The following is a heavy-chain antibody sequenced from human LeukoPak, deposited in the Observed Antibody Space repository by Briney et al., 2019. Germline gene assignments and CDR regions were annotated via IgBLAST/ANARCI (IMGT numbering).Heavy chain of an antibody. CDR1: GFTFSSYG. V-gene: IGHV3-30*02. D-gene: IGHD1-1*01. CDR2: IRYDGTNK. CDR3: ATDPGTSNYYYYYVDV. Sequence: GGSLRLSCAASGFTFSSYGMHWVRQAPGKGLEWVAFIRYDGTNKYYADSVKGRFTISRDNSKNTLYLQMNSLRAEDTAVYYCATDPGTSNYYYYYVDVWGKGTTVTVSS. J-gene: IGHJ6*03.